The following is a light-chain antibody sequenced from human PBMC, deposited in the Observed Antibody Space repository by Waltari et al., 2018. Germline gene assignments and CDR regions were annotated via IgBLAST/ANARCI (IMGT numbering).Light chain of an antibody. Sequence: VILTQSTATLSLSPGERATLSCRASQSVSNYLAWYQQKPGQAPRLLIYGASSRATGIPDRFSGSGSGTEFTLTISSLEPEDFAVYYCQKYSSFPFTFGPGTKLDIK. CDR3: QKYSSFPFT. J-gene: IGKJ3*01. CDR2: GAS. CDR1: QSVSNY. V-gene: IGKV3-20*01.